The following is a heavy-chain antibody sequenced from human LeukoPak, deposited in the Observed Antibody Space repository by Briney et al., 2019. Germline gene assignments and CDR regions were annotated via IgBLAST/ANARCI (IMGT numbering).Heavy chain of an antibody. V-gene: IGHV4-34*01. J-gene: IGHJ4*02. Sequence: PSETLSLTCAVYGGSFSGYYWSWIRQPPGKGLEWIGEINHSGSTNYNPSPKSRVTISVDTSKNQFSLKLSSVTAADTAMYYCARYYDRTGFDYWGQGTLVTVSS. CDR1: GGSFSGYY. CDR2: INHSGST. CDR3: ARYYDRTGFDY. D-gene: IGHD3-16*01.